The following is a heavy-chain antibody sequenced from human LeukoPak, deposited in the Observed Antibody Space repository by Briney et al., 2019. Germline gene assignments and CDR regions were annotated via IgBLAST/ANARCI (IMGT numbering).Heavy chain of an antibody. D-gene: IGHD3-22*01. Sequence: GGSLRLSCSASGFTFSSYAMYWVRRAPGKGLEYVSAIGSNGGGTYYADSVKGRFTISRDNSKNTLYLQMSSLRAEDTAVYYCVKGRLTMIVVVPFDYWGQGTLVTVSS. J-gene: IGHJ4*02. CDR2: IGSNGGGT. V-gene: IGHV3-64D*09. CDR3: VKGRLTMIVVVPFDY. CDR1: GFTFSSYA.